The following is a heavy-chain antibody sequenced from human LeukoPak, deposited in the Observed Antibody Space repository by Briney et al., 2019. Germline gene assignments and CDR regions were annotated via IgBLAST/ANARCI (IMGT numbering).Heavy chain of an antibody. J-gene: IGHJ5*02. V-gene: IGHV4-34*01. CDR3: ARGGRIVVVPAAIGGWFDP. CDR1: GGSFSGYY. Sequence: SETLSLTCAVYGGSFSGYYWSWIRQPPGKGLEWIGEINRSGSTNYNPSLKSRVTISVDTSKNQFSLKLSSVTAADTAVYYCARGGRIVVVPAAIGGWFDPWGQGTLVTVSS. CDR2: INRSGST. D-gene: IGHD2-2*02.